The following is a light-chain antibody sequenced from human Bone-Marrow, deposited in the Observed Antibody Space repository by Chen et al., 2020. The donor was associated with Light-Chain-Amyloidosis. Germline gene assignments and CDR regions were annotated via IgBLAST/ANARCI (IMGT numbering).Light chain of an antibody. V-gene: IGLV3-21*02. Sequence: SYVLTQPSSVSVAPGQTATIACGGNNIGSTSVHWYQQTPGQAPLLVVYDYSDRPSGIPERVSCSNSGNTATMTISRVEAGDEADYYCQVWDRSSDRPVFGGGTQLTVL. CDR2: DYS. CDR1: NIGSTS. CDR3: QVWDRSSDRPV. J-gene: IGLJ3*02.